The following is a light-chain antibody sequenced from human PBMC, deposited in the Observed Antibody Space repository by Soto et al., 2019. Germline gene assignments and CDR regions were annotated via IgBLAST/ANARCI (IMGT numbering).Light chain of an antibody. J-gene: IGKJ3*01. V-gene: IGKV1-5*01. CDR3: QQYNSYWGA. Sequence: DIQMTQSPSTLCASVGDRVTITCRASQSISSWLAWYQQKPGKAPKLLIYDASSLESGVPSRFSGSGSGTEFTLTISSLQPDDFATYYCQQYNSYWGAFGPGTKVDI. CDR2: DAS. CDR1: QSISSW.